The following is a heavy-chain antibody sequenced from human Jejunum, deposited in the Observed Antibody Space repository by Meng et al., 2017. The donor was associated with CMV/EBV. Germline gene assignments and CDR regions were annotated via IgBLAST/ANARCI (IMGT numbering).Heavy chain of an antibody. CDR2: INSDGSST. CDR1: GFTFSSYW. Sequence: EVQLVESXXXXVXXGGXLRVSCGASGFTFSSYWMHWVRQVPGKGLVWVSRINSDGSSTTYADSVKGRFTISRDNAKNTLYLQMNSLRADDTAVYFCARGPSTSSSWYGHDYWGQGTLVTVSS. CDR3: ARGPSTSSSWYGHDY. V-gene: IGHV3-74*03. D-gene: IGHD6-13*01. J-gene: IGHJ4*02.